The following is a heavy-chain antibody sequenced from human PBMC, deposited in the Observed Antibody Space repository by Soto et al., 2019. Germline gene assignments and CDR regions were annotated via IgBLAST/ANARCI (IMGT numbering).Heavy chain of an antibody. D-gene: IGHD3-16*02. J-gene: IGHJ4*02. CDR3: ARGRYEYDYVWGSYRSRALAFDY. CDR2: INHRGST. V-gene: IGHV4-34*01. CDR1: GGSFSGYY. Sequence: PSETLSLTCAVYGGSFSGYYWDWIRQPPGKGLEWIGEINHRGSTNYNPSLKSRVTISVDTSKNQFSLKLSSVTAADTAVYYCARGRYEYDYVWGSYRSRALAFDYWGQGTLVTVSS.